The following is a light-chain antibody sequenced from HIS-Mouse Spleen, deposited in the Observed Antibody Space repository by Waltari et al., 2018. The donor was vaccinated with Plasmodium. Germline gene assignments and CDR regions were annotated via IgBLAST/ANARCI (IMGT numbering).Light chain of an antibody. CDR1: ALPKKY. Sequence: SYELTQPPSVSVSPGQTARITCSGDALPKKYAYWYQQKSGQAPVLVIYEDCKRSSGSPERFSGSSSGTMATLTISGAQVEDEADYYCYSTDSSGNHRVFGGGTKLTVL. J-gene: IGLJ3*02. V-gene: IGLV3-10*01. CDR2: EDC. CDR3: YSTDSSGNHRV.